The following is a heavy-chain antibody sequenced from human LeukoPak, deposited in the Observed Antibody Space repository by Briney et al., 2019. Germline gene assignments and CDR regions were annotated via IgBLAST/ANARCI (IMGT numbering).Heavy chain of an antibody. Sequence: SQTLSLTCAISGDSVSSNSAAWNWIRQSPSRGLEWLGRTYYRSKLYNDYAVSVKSRITINPDTSKNQFSLQLNSVTPEDTAVYYCARGHFYSSGWLPPDFDYWGQGTLVTVSS. J-gene: IGHJ4*02. D-gene: IGHD6-19*01. CDR2: TYYRSKLYN. CDR1: GDSVSSNSAA. CDR3: ARGHFYSSGWLPPDFDY. V-gene: IGHV6-1*01.